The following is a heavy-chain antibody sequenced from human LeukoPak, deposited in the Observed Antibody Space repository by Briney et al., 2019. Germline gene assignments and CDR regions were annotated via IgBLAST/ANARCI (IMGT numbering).Heavy chain of an antibody. CDR3: ARAGGYDFWSGDHFDY. CDR1: GGSISSGRYY. D-gene: IGHD3-3*01. V-gene: IGHV4-61*02. J-gene: IGHJ4*02. CDR2: IYTSGST. Sequence: SQTLSLTCTVAGGSISSGRYYWNWIRQPAGKKLQRIGRIYTSGSTNYNPSLKSRITISVDTSKDQFSLQLSSVTAADTAVYYCARAGGYDFWSGDHFDYWGQGTLVTVSS.